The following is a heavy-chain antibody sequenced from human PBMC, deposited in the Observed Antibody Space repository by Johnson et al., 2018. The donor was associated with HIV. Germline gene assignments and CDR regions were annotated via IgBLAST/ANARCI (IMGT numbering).Heavy chain of an antibody. V-gene: IGHV3-30*04. CDR2: ISYDAKHK. CDR1: GFTFSSYA. J-gene: IGHJ3*02. CDR3: AKDLLTLDAFDI. Sequence: QVHLVESGGGVVQPGRSLRLSCAASGFTFSSYAMHWVRQAPGKGLEWVAVISYDAKHKYYADSVKGRFTISRDNSKNTLYLQMNSLRAEDTAVYYCAKDLLTLDAFDIWGQGTMVTVSS.